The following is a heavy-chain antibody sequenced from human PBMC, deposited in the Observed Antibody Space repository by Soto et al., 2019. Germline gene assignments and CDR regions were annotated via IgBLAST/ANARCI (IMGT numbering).Heavy chain of an antibody. Sequence: ASVKVSCKGSGYSFTDYHIHWVRQAPGQGLEWLGRINPKSGGTSTAQKFQGWVTMTRDRSISTVYMELTRLRSDDTAVYFCARGHSTDCSNGVCSFFYNHEMDAWGQGTTVTVSS. J-gene: IGHJ6*02. CDR1: GYSFTDYH. CDR2: INPKSGGT. V-gene: IGHV1-2*04. D-gene: IGHD2-8*01. CDR3: ARGHSTDCSNGVCSFFYNHEMDA.